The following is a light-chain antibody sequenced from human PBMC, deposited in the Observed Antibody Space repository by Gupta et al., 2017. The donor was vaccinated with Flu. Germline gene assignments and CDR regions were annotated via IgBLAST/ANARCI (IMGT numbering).Light chain of an antibody. CDR2: DAS. CDR3: QQDDNLPYT. CDR1: QDISNY. Sequence: DIQMTQSPSSLSASVGDRVTITCQASQDISNYLNWYQQKPGKAPKLLIYDASNLETGVPSRFSGSGSGTDFTFTISILQPEDLATYYCQQDDNLPYTFGQGTKVEIK. J-gene: IGKJ2*01. V-gene: IGKV1-33*01.